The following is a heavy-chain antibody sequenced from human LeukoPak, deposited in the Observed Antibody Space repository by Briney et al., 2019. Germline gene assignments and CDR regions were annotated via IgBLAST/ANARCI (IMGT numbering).Heavy chain of an antibody. Sequence: SETLSLTCAVYGGSFSGYYWSWIRQPPGKGLEWIGEINHSGSTNYNPSLKSRVTISVDTSKNQFSLKLSSVTAADTAVYCCARGVRLLYEFWSGYYTGIGPPYLDYWGQGTLVTVSS. CDR1: GGSFSGYY. J-gene: IGHJ4*02. V-gene: IGHV4-34*01. D-gene: IGHD3-3*01. CDR3: ARGVRLLYEFWSGYYTGIGPPYLDY. CDR2: INHSGST.